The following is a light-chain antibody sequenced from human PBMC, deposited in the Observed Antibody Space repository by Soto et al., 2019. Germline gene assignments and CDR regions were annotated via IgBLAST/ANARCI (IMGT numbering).Light chain of an antibody. V-gene: IGKV1-5*03. J-gene: IGKJ1*01. Sequence: DIEMTQSTSTLSASVGDRVTITCRASQSISTWLAWYQQEPGKAPKLLIHKASSLQSGVPSRFSGSGSGTDFTLTISSLHPDDFATYYCQQYNSYSPTFGQGTKV. CDR1: QSISTW. CDR3: QQYNSYSPT. CDR2: KAS.